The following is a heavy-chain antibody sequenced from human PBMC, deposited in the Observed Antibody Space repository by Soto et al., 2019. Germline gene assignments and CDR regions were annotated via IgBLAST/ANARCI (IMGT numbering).Heavy chain of an antibody. CDR3: ASSGYDYFGAAFDY. D-gene: IGHD5-12*01. Sequence: QITLKESGPPLVKPTQTLTLTCTFSGFSLSTSGVGVGWIRQPPGKALEWLALIYWDDDKRYSPSLKSRLTITKDTSKNQVVLTMTNMDPVDTATYYCASSGYDYFGAAFDYWGQGTLVTVSS. CDR1: GFSLSTSGVG. J-gene: IGHJ4*02. V-gene: IGHV2-5*02. CDR2: IYWDDDK.